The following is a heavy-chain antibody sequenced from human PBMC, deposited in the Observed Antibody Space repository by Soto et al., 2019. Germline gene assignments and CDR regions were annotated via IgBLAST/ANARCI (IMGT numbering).Heavy chain of an antibody. V-gene: IGHV3-72*01. D-gene: IGHD3-10*01. J-gene: IGHJ6*02. CDR3: ARDRPYYYGSGTRNYYYGMDV. Sequence: EVQLVESGGGLVQPGGSLRLSCAASGFTFSDHYMDWVRQAPGKGLEWVGRTRNKANSYTTEYAASVKGRFTISRDDSKNSLYLQMNSLKTEDTAVYYCARDRPYYYGSGTRNYYYGMDVWGQGTTVTVSS. CDR2: TRNKANSYTT. CDR1: GFTFSDHY.